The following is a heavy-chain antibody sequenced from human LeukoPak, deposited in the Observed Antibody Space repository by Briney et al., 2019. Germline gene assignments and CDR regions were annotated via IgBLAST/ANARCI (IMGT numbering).Heavy chain of an antibody. CDR2: ITPSGGT. V-gene: IGHV1-2*02. Sequence: SVPLSCKASGYTFTSYAMHWVRQAPGQGLEWMGWITPSGGTNYPQKFQGRVAITRDTSITTAYMDLSRLTSDDTAVYYCARDRYGDGFAHFDYWGQGALVIRSS. CDR1: GYTFTSYA. CDR3: ARDRYGDGFAHFDY. J-gene: IGHJ4*02. D-gene: IGHD5-24*01.